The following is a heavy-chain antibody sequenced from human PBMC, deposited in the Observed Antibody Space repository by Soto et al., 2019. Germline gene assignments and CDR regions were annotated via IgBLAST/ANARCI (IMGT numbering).Heavy chain of an antibody. CDR2: IIPIFGTA. V-gene: IGHV1-69*01. CDR1: GGTFSSYA. CDR3: ASCGYIYGWDAFDI. Sequence: QVQLVQSGAEVKKPGSSVKVSCKASGGTFSSYAISWVRQAPGQGLEWMGGIIPIFGTANYAQKFQGRVTITADESTSAAYMELSSLRSEDTAGYYCASCGYIYGWDAFDIWGQGTMVTVSS. D-gene: IGHD5-18*01. J-gene: IGHJ3*02.